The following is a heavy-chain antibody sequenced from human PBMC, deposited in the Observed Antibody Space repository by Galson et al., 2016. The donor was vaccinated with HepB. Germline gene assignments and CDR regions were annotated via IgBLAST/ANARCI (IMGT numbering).Heavy chain of an antibody. J-gene: IGHJ4*02. CDR3: AKRFSSGWYPAY. CDR2: ISYGGSNK. V-gene: IGHV3-30*18. D-gene: IGHD6-19*01. CDR1: GFTFCDFG. Sequence: SLRLSCAASGFTFCDFGMHWVRQAPDKGLEWVAVISYGGSNKYSADSVKGRFTISRDNSKNTLYLQMNCLRAEDTAVYYCAKRFSSGWYPAYWGQGTLVTVSS.